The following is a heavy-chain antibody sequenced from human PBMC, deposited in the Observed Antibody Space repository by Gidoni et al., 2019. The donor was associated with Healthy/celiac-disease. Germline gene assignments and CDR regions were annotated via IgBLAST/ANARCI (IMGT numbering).Heavy chain of an antibody. D-gene: IGHD6-19*01. CDR3: ARRGPYSSGWYTDYYYGMDV. Sequence: EVQLVQSGAEVKKPGASLKISCKGSAYRFTSYWIGWVRQMPGKGLEWMGIIYPGDPDTRYSPSFQGQVTISADKSISTAYLKWSSLKASDTAMYYWARRGPYSSGWYTDYYYGMDVWGQGTTVTVSS. V-gene: IGHV5-51*03. CDR2: IYPGDPDT. J-gene: IGHJ6*02. CDR1: AYRFTSYW.